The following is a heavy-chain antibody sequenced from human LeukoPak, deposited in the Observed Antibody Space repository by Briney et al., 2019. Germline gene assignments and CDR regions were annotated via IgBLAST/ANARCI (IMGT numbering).Heavy chain of an antibody. J-gene: IGHJ4*02. CDR2: IYYSGSI. Sequence: SETLSLTCSVSGGSISSYFWSWIRQPPGKGLEWIGYIYYSGSINYNPSLKSRLTISVDTSKNQFSLKLSSVTAADTAVYYCATLLRYFGRSDYWGQGTLVTVSS. V-gene: IGHV4-59*08. CDR3: ATLLRYFGRSDY. CDR1: GGSISSYF. D-gene: IGHD3-9*01.